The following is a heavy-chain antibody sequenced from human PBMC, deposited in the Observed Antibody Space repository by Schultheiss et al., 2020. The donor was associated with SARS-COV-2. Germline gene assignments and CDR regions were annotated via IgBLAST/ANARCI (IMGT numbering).Heavy chain of an antibody. CDR3: ARDEQPYYSSSLDY. CDR2: IYYSGST. CDR1: GGSFSGYY. D-gene: IGHD6-6*01. J-gene: IGHJ4*02. V-gene: IGHV4-34*09. Sequence: SETLSLTCAVYGGSFSGYYWSWIRQPPGKGLEWIGYIYYSGSTYYNPSLKSRVTISVDTSKNQFSLKLSSVTAADTAVYYCARDEQPYYSSSLDYWGQGTLVTVSS.